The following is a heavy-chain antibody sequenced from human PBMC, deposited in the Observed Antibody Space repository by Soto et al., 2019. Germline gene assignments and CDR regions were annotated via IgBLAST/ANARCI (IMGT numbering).Heavy chain of an antibody. J-gene: IGHJ4*02. V-gene: IGHV3-11*06. CDR2: ISSSSSYT. Sequence: GGSLRLSCAASGFTFSYYYMSWIRQSPGKGLEWVSYISSSSSYTNYADSVKGRFTISRDNAKNSLYLQMNSLRAEDTAVYYCARGSGGAGPFDYWGQGTLVTVSS. D-gene: IGHD3-16*01. CDR1: GFTFSYYY. CDR3: ARGSGGAGPFDY.